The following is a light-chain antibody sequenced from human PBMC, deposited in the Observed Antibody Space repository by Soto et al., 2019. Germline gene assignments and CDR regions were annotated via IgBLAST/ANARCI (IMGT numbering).Light chain of an antibody. CDR1: QSISNH. J-gene: IGKJ1*01. CDR3: LQEYNYPRT. V-gene: IGKV1-6*01. CDR2: AAS. Sequence: IQMTQSPSSLSASVEDRVIITCRASQSISNHLNWYQQKPGKAPKLLIFAASSLQSGVPSRFSGSRSGPDFTRTINNLQAEDFANYYCLQEYNYPRTFGQGTKVDIK.